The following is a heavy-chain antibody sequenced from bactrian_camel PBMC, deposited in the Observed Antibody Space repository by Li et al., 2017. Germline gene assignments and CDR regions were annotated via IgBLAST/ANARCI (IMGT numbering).Heavy chain of an antibody. CDR1: SYSYPIYC. D-gene: IGHD1*01. J-gene: IGHJ4*01. CDR2: LDSDGNI. V-gene: IGHV3S53*01. Sequence: HVQLVESGGGSVQAEGPLRLSCASSYSYPIYCMAWFRQAPGKEREGVAALDSDGNIVYADSVEGRFTIAEDIAKDTVHLQMNDLRPEDTAKYWCKLNSGECTGGTWTRLSSQETQVTVS.